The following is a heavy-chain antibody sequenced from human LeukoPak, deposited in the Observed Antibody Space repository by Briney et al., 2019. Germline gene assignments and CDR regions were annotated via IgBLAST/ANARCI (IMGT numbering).Heavy chain of an antibody. CDR3: ASGGRVVVAATLYYFDY. V-gene: IGHV1-2*02. CDR1: GYTFTDYY. D-gene: IGHD2-15*01. CDR2: INPNSGGT. Sequence: GSVKVSCKASGYTFTDYYMHWVRQAPGQGLEWMGWINPNSGGTNYAQKFQGRVTMTRDTSISAAYMELSRLRSDETAVYYCASGGRVVVAATLYYFDYWGQGTLVTVSS. J-gene: IGHJ4*02.